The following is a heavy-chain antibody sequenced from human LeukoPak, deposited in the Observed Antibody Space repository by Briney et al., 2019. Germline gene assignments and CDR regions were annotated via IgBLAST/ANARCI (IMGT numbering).Heavy chain of an antibody. Sequence: SETLSHTCAVYGGSFSGYYWSWIRQPPGKGLEWIGEINHSGSTNYNPSLKSRVTISVDTSKNQFSLKLSSVTAADTAVYYCASYGGYSYGLAYWGQGTLVTVSS. CDR1: GGSFSGYY. CDR3: ASYGGYSYGLAY. V-gene: IGHV4-34*01. J-gene: IGHJ4*02. CDR2: INHSGST. D-gene: IGHD5-18*01.